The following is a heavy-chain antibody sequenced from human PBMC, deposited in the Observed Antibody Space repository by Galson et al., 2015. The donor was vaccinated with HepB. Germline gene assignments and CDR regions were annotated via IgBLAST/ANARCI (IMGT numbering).Heavy chain of an antibody. J-gene: IGHJ6*04. V-gene: IGHV3-7*01. CDR1: GFTFSSYW. D-gene: IGHD3-3*01. CDR2: IKQDGSDK. CDR3: ARGYYGYYIMDV. Sequence: SLRLSCAASGFTFSSYWMNWVRQAPGKGLEWVANIKQDGSDKYYVDSVKGRFTISRDNAKNSLYLQVNSLRAEDTAVYYCARGYYGYYIMDVWGKGTTVTVFS.